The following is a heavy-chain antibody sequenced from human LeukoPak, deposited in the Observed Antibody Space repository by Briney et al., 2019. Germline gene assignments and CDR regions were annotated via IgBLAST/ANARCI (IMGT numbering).Heavy chain of an antibody. CDR1: GFTVSNNY. CDR2: IYSGGST. Sequence: GGSLRLSCAASGFTVSNNYMRWVRQAPGKGLEWVSLIYSGGSTYYADSVKGRFIISRDNSKNTLYLQMNSLRVEDTAVYYCARDKMQQSTEGSNFDHWGQGTLVTVSS. J-gene: IGHJ4*02. V-gene: IGHV3-66*01. CDR3: ARDKMQQSTEGSNFDH. D-gene: IGHD6-13*01.